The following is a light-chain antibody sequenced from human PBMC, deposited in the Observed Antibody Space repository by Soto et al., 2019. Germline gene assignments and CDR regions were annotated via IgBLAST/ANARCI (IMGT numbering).Light chain of an antibody. Sequence: SYELTQPPSVSVSPGQTASITCSGAKLGDKYACWYQQKPGQSPVLVIYQDSKRPSGIPERFSGSNSGNTATLTISGTQAMDEADYYSQAWDSSTVVFGGGTKVTVL. V-gene: IGLV3-1*01. CDR2: QDS. CDR3: QAWDSSTVV. J-gene: IGLJ2*01. CDR1: KLGDKY.